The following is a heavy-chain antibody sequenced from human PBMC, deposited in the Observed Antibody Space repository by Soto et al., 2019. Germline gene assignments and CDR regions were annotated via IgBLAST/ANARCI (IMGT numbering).Heavy chain of an antibody. CDR3: AAERGGDFWSGYYKDYYGMDV. J-gene: IGHJ6*02. Sequence: GASVKVSCKASGFTFTSSAVQWVRQARGQRLEWIGWIVVGSGNTNYAQKFQERATITRDMSTSTAYMELSSLRSEDTAVYYCAAERGGDFWSGYYKDYYGMDVWGQGTTVTVSS. CDR1: GFTFTSSA. CDR2: IVVGSGNT. V-gene: IGHV1-58*01. D-gene: IGHD3-3*01.